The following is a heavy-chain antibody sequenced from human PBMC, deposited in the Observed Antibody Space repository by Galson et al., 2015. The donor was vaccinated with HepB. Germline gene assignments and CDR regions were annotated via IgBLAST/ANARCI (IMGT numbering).Heavy chain of an antibody. Sequence: SVKVSCKASGYTFTGYYMHWVRQAPGQGLEWMGRINPNSGGTNYAQKFQGRVTMTRDTSISTAYMELSRLRSDDTAVYYCARDDRVGAASYFDYWGQGTLVTVSS. CDR1: GYTFTGYY. CDR3: ARDDRVGAASYFDY. V-gene: IGHV1-2*06. J-gene: IGHJ4*02. D-gene: IGHD3-3*01. CDR2: INPNSGGT.